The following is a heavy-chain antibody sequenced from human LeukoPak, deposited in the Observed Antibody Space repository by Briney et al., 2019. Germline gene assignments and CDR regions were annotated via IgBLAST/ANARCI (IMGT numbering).Heavy chain of an antibody. V-gene: IGHV4-34*01. J-gene: IGHJ4*02. D-gene: IGHD1-26*01. CDR2: INPSGST. Sequence: PSETLSLTCAVYGGSFSGNYWGWIRQPPGKGLEWIGEINPSGSTNYIPSLKSRVTISVDTSKNQFSLKLSSVTAADTAIYYCAKGRANGSYYHYWGQGTLVTVSS. CDR3: AKGRANGSYYHY. CDR1: GGSFSGNY.